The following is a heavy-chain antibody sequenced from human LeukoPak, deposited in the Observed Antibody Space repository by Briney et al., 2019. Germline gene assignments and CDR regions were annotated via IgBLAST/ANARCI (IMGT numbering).Heavy chain of an antibody. CDR1: GYSFSTYW. CDR2: IYPGDSDT. V-gene: IGHV5-51*01. CDR3: ARRQGLREYSYGTYYYYYYMDV. Sequence: GESLKISCKGSGYSFSTYWIGWVRQMPGQGLEWMGIIYPGDSDTTYSPSFQGQVTISVDKSISTAYLQWSSLKASDTAMYYCARRQGLREYSYGTYYYYYYMDVWGKGTTVTVSS. J-gene: IGHJ6*03. D-gene: IGHD5-18*01.